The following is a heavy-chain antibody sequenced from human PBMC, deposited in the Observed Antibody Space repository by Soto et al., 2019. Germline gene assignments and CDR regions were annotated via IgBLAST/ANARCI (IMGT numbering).Heavy chain of an antibody. CDR3: ARERYQVLSDGMDV. J-gene: IGHJ6*02. Sequence: SVKVSCKASGFTFSDYYMHWVREAPGQGLEWMGWLNPKSGGTTYAQKFQGRLTLSRDTSINTAYMELSRLSIDDTALYYCARERYQVLSDGMDVWGQGTTVTVSS. CDR2: LNPKSGGT. CDR1: GFTFSDYY. V-gene: IGHV1-2*02. D-gene: IGHD2-2*01.